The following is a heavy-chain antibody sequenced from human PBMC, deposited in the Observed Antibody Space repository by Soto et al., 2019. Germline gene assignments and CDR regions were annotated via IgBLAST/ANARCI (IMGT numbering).Heavy chain of an antibody. J-gene: IGHJ5*02. Sequence: QVQLLQSGAEVKKPGSSVKVSCKASGGTFSNYAITWVRQAPGQGLEWLGRIIPIFGLTNFAQKFQGRVTLTADESTTTVYMELSSLRSDDTAVYFCAKDGGKDGYFGNWFDPWGQGTLVTVSS. V-gene: IGHV1-69*15. CDR2: IIPIFGLT. D-gene: IGHD5-18*01. CDR1: GGTFSNYA. CDR3: AKDGGKDGYFGNWFDP.